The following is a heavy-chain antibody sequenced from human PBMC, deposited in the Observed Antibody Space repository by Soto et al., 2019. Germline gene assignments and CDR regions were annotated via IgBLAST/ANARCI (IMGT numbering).Heavy chain of an antibody. CDR2: ISRGSDYI. J-gene: IGHJ5*02. V-gene: IGHV3-21*01. D-gene: IGHD1-20*01. CDR3: AKDSGCVNNACAYDP. CDR1: GFSFSDYT. Sequence: EVHLVESGGGLVKPGGSLRLTCAVSGFSFSDYTMNWVRQAPGNGLEWVSSISRGSDYIFYADTVKGRFTISRDNARNSLYLQMSSLRAEDTAVYYCAKDSGCVNNACAYDPWGQGTLVSVSS.